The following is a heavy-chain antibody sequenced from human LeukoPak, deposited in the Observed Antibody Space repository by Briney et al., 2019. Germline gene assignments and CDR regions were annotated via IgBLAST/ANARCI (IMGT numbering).Heavy chain of an antibody. CDR2: MYYSGRT. J-gene: IGHJ6*03. V-gene: IGHV4-31*03. CDR3: ARERSDFWSGHSYYYYMDV. Sequence: SETLSLTCTVSGDSISSGGYFWTWIRQHPGKGLEWIGYMYYSGRTYYNPSLKSRVIISIDTSKNQFSLNVSSVTAADTAVYYCARERSDFWSGHSYYYYMDVWGKGTTVTVSS. CDR1: GDSISSGGYF. D-gene: IGHD3-3*01.